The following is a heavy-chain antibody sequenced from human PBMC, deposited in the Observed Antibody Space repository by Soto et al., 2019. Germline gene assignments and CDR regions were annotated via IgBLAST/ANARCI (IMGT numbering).Heavy chain of an antibody. J-gene: IGHJ4*02. CDR3: ARGGAMGVDY. D-gene: IGHD1-26*01. Sequence: GGSLRLSCTASGFTFNTHWMHWVRQAPGKGLVWVSRIYFDGITTNYADSVKGRLTVSRGNAKNTVYLHVNTLRDEDTAVYYCARGGAMGVDYWGQGTLVTVSS. CDR2: IYFDGITT. CDR1: GFTFNTHW. V-gene: IGHV3-74*01.